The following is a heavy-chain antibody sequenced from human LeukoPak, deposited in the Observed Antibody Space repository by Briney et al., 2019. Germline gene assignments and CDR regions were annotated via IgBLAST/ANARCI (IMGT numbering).Heavy chain of an antibody. Sequence: SETLSLTCTVSGGSISSSSYYWGWIRQPPGKGLEWIGSIYYSGSTYYNPSLKSRVTISVDTSKNQFSLKLSSVTAADTAVYYCARQLFAYNWFDPWGQGTLVTVSS. CDR3: ARQLFAYNWFDP. CDR2: IYYSGST. CDR1: GGSISSSSYY. D-gene: IGHD3-10*02. V-gene: IGHV4-39*01. J-gene: IGHJ5*02.